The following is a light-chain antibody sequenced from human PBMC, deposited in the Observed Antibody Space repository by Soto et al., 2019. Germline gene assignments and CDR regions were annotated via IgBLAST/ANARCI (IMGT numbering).Light chain of an antibody. CDR2: EVN. CDR3: TSFTSSSTLV. CDR1: SSDVGSYNR. Sequence: QSALTQPPSVSGSPGQSVTISCTGTSSDVGSYNRVSWYQQPPGTAPKLMIYEVNNRPSGVPDRFSGYKSGNTASLTISGLQAEDEADYYCTSFTSSSTLVFGGGTKLTVL. V-gene: IGLV2-18*02. J-gene: IGLJ2*01.